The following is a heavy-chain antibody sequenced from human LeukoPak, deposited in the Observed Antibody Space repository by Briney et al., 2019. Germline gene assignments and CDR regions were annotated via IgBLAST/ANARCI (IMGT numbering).Heavy chain of an antibody. CDR3: ARGPLPYYYDSSGYSLYGMDV. CDR2: INPSGGST. V-gene: IGHV1-46*01. D-gene: IGHD3-22*01. CDR1: GYTFTSYY. Sequence: ASVKVSCKASGYTFTSYYMHWVRQAPAQGLEWMGIINPSGGSTSYAQKFQGRVTMTRDTSTSTVYMELSSLRSEDTAVYYCARGPLPYYYDSSGYSLYGMDVWGQGATVTVSS. J-gene: IGHJ6*02.